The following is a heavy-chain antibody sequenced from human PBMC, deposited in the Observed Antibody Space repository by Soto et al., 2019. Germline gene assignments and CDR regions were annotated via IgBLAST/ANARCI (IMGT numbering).Heavy chain of an antibody. V-gene: IGHV3-48*01. D-gene: IGHD3-10*01. CDR2: ISGSSGSI. CDR3: ARERGYYYMDV. J-gene: IGHJ6*03. Sequence: EVQLVESGGGLIQPGGSLRLSCAASGFTFSPFTMNWVRQAPGKGLEWVSYISGSSGSIYYADSVKGRFTVSRDNAKNSLYLQMSSLRAEDTAVYYCARERGYYYMDVWGKGTTVTVSS. CDR1: GFTFSPFT.